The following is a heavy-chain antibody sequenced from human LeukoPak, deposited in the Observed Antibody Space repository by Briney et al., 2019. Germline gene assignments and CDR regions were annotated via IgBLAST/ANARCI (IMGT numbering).Heavy chain of an antibody. CDR3: ASDFSAGSGSYCWVYYFDY. J-gene: IGHJ4*02. V-gene: IGHV6-1*01. CDR1: GDSVSSNSAA. CDR2: TYYRSKWYN. D-gene: IGHD1-26*01. Sequence: SQTLSLTCAISGDSVSSNSAAWNWVRQSPSRGLEWLGRTYYRSKWYNDYEISVKSRITINPDRSKNQFSVQLNSVTPEDTAVYYCASDFSAGSGSYCWVYYFDYWGQGTLVTVSS.